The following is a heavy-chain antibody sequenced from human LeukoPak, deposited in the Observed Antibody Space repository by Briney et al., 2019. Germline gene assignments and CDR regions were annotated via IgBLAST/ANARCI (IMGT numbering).Heavy chain of an antibody. V-gene: IGHV1-2*02. CDR3: ARDLPVWDAFDI. J-gene: IGHJ3*02. CDR1: GYTFTGHY. D-gene: IGHD2-21*01. Sequence: ASVKVSCKASGYTFTGHYMHWVRQAPGQGLEWMGWINPNSGSTTYAQNFQGRVTLTRDTSINTAYMELSRLKSDDTAVYYCARDLPVWDAFDIWGQGTMVTVSS. CDR2: INPNSGST.